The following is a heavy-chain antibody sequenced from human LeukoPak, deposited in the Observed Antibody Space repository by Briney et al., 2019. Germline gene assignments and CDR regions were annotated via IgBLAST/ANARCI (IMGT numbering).Heavy chain of an antibody. D-gene: IGHD6-19*01. CDR3: VPGSGFAY. V-gene: IGHV3-74*01. J-gene: IGHJ4*02. Sequence: GGSLRLSCAASGFTIGRYRMHWVRQAPGKGLVWVSRINSDGSSTNYADSVKGRFTISRDDAKNTLYLQMNSLRAEDTAVYYCVPGSGFAYWGQGSLVTVSS. CDR1: GFTIGRYR. CDR2: INSDGSST.